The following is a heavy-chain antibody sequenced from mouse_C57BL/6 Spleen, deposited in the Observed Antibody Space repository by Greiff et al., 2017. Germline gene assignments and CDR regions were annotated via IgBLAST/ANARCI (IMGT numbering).Heavy chain of an antibody. V-gene: IGHV5-16*01. D-gene: IGHD3-3*01. J-gene: IGHJ4*01. Sequence: EVQGVESEGGLVQPGSSMKRSCTASGFTFSDYYMAWVRQVPEKGLEWVANIHYDGSSTYYLDSLKSRLSISRDNAKNILYLQMSSLTSEDTAMYYCARDKGTDKDYWGPATSVTSAS. CDR1: GFTFSDYY. CDR2: IHYDGSST. CDR3: ARDKGTDKDY.